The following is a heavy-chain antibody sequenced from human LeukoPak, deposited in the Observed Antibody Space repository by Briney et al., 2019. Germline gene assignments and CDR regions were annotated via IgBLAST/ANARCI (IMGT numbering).Heavy chain of an antibody. V-gene: IGHV3-23*03. CDR1: GFTFNMYA. J-gene: IGHJ4*02. CDR2: ISGAKGA. Sequence: GGSLRLSCVASGFTFNMYAMAWVRQAPGKGLEWVSGISGAKGAYADSVQGRFTISRDNSKHTLYLQMNSLRAEGTAIYYCTQHSGASGGYRFFYWGQGTLVTVSS. D-gene: IGHD3-10*01. CDR3: TQHSGASGGYRFFY.